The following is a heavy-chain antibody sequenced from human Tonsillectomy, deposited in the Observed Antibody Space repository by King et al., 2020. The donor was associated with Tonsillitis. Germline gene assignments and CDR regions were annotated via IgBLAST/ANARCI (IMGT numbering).Heavy chain of an antibody. V-gene: IGHV1-69*12. CDR1: GGTFSSYA. CDR2: IIPIFGTA. CDR3: ARFGGQIRYYDSSGTFDD. J-gene: IGHJ4*02. D-gene: IGHD3-22*01. Sequence: QLVQSGAEVKKPGSSVKVSCKASGGTFSSYAISWVRQAPGQGLEWMGGIIPIFGTANYAQKYQGRVTITADESTSTAYMELSSRRSEDTAVYYCARFGGQIRYYDSSGTFDDWGQGTLVTVSS.